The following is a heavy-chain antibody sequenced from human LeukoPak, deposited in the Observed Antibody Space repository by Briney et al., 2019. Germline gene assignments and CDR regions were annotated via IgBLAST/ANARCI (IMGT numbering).Heavy chain of an antibody. V-gene: IGHV4-4*07. CDR1: GGSMTRYY. J-gene: IGHJ4*02. CDR2: IYTSGST. CDR3: ARDYNDILTGCFDY. D-gene: IGHD3-9*01. Sequence: SETLSLTCTVSGGSMTRYYWSWIRQPAGKGLEWIGRIYTSGSTNYNPSLKSRVTMSVDTFKNQFSLELRSVTAADKALYYCARDYNDILTGCFDYWGQGTLVTVSP.